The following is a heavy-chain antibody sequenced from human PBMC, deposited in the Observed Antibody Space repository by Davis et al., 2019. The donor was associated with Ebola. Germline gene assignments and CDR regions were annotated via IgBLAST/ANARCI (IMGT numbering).Heavy chain of an antibody. Sequence: GESLKISCAASGFTFNNYAMNWVRQAPGKGLEWVSGITGGGRGTYYADSVKGRFTISRDNSKNTVSLQMNSLRVDDTAMYYCARGTVGGNCSDSNCYFDSWGQGTLVTVSS. CDR2: ITGGGRGT. J-gene: IGHJ4*02. CDR3: ARGTVGGNCSDSNCYFDS. D-gene: IGHD2-15*01. V-gene: IGHV3-23*01. CDR1: GFTFNNYA.